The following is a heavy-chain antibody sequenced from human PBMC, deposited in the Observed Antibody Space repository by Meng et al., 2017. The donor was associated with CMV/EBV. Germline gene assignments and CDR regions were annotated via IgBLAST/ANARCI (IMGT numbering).Heavy chain of an antibody. J-gene: IGHJ4*02. CDR1: GGSISSSSYY. Sequence: QRQRQDSGPGLVKPSEALSLTCTISGGSISSSSYYWGWIRQPPGKGLEWIGSIYYSGSTYYNPSLKSRVTISVDTSKNQFSLKLSSVTAADTAVYYCASLAGDYWGQGTLVTVSS. V-gene: IGHV4-39*07. CDR2: IYYSGST. D-gene: IGHD3-10*01. CDR3: ASLAGDY.